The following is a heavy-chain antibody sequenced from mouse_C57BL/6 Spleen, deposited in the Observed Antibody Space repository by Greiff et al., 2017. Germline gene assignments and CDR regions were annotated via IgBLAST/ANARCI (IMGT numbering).Heavy chain of an antibody. CDR2: IDPSDSET. CDR3: ARSNSNYLLAY. J-gene: IGHJ3*01. Sequence: VQLQQPGAELVRPGSSVKLSCKASGYTFTSYWMHWVKQRPIQGLEWIGNIDPSDSETNYNQKFKDKATLTVDKSSSTAYMQLSSLTSEDSAVYYCARSNSNYLLAYWGQGTLVTVSA. D-gene: IGHD2-5*01. V-gene: IGHV1-52*01. CDR1: GYTFTSYW.